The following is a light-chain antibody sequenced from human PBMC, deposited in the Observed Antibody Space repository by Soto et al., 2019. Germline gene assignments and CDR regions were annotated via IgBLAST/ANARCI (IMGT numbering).Light chain of an antibody. CDR3: SSYTSSSTYV. Sequence: QSALTQPASVSGSPGQSITISCTGTSSDVGTYNYVSWYQQHPGKAPKVMIYEVSNRPSGVSNRFSGSKSGNTASLTISGLQAEDEADCYCSSYTSSSTYVFGTGTKVTVL. CDR2: EVS. J-gene: IGLJ1*01. V-gene: IGLV2-14*01. CDR1: SSDVGTYNY.